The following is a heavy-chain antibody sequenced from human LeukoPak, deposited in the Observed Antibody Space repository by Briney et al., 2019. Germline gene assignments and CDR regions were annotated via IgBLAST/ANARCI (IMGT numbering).Heavy chain of an antibody. CDR2: IWYDGSNT. CDR1: GFTFTSYD. J-gene: IGHJ5*02. V-gene: IGHV3-33*01. Sequence: GGSLRLSCAASGFTFTSYDMHWVRQAPGKGLEWVALIWYDGSNTYYTDSVRGRFTISRDNSRSTLYLQMNSLRAEDTAIYYCAGDRKSGNFLGEFDHWGLGTLVTVSS. D-gene: IGHD1-26*01. CDR3: AGDRKSGNFLGEFDH.